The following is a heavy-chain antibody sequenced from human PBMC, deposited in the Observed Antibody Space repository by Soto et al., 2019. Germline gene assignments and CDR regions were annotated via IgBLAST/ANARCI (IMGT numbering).Heavy chain of an antibody. CDR3: ARSPRSSPYFDY. CDR2: IYPGDHET. CDR1: GYTFSNFW. Sequence: GESLKISCQRSGYTFSNFWIDWVRQLPGKGLEWMGIIYPGDHETRYSPSFHGKVTISADKSINTAYLQWNSLEASDTAFYFCARSPRSSPYFDYWGQGALVTVAS. J-gene: IGHJ4*02. D-gene: IGHD6-13*01. V-gene: IGHV5-51*01.